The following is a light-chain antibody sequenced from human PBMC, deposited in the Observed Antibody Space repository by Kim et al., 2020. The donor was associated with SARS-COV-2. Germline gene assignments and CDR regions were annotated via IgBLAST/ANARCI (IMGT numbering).Light chain of an antibody. CDR3: QQYHSRPPWM. V-gene: IGKV3-15*01. Sequence: SPGDRATLSCRTTEDVRGDLAWYQQRPGQAPRLLIYDGSTRAADIPARFSGSGSGTEFTLTITNLQSEDFSVYYCQQYHSRPPWMFGQGTKVDIK. CDR2: DGS. CDR1: EDVRGD. J-gene: IGKJ1*01.